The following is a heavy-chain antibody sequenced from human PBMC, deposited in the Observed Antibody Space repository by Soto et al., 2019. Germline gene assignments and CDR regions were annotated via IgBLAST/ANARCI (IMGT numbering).Heavy chain of an antibody. V-gene: IGHV3-30*03. CDR2: ISYDGSNK. J-gene: IGHJ4*02. CDR1: GFPFTTYG. Sequence: QVQLVESGGGVVQPGRSLRLSCAASGFPFTTYGMHWVREGPGKGLEWVAVISYDGSNKFYADSVKGRFTISRDNSKNTLYLQMNSLRPEDTALYYCVGGQSSFDYRGQGTLVIVSS. CDR3: VGGQSSFDY. D-gene: IGHD3-10*01.